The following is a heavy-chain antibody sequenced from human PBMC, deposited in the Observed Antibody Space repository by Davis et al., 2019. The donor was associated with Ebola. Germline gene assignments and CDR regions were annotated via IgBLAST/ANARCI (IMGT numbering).Heavy chain of an antibody. CDR1: GFTFSDYY. V-gene: IGHV3-11*01. D-gene: IGHD2-2*01. CDR3: ARAAVSASKSWFDP. Sequence: GESLKISCAASGFTFSDYYMSWIRQAPGKGLEWVSYISSSGRTTYYADSVKGRFTISRDNAKNSLYLQMNSLGAEDTAVYYCARAAVSASKSWFDPWGQGTLVTVSS. CDR2: ISSSGRTT. J-gene: IGHJ5*02.